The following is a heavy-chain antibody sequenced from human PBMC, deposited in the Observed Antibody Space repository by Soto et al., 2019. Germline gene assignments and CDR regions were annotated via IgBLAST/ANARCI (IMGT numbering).Heavy chain of an antibody. J-gene: IGHJ5*02. V-gene: IGHV4-30-4*01. CDR1: GGPISSGDYY. Sequence: QVQLQESGPGLVKPSQTLSLTCTVSGGPISSGDYYWSWIRQPPGKGLEWIGYIYYSGSTYYNPSLKSRVTISVDTSKNQFSLKLSSVTAADTAVYYCARTDFYSGGSCYSRPPLWFDPWGQGTLVTVSS. CDR2: IYYSGST. CDR3: ARTDFYSGGSCYSRPPLWFDP. D-gene: IGHD2-15*01.